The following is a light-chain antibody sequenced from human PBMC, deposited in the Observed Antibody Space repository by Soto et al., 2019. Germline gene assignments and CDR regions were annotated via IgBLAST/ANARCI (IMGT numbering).Light chain of an antibody. V-gene: IGLV2-11*01. Sequence: QSALTQRHSVSGSPGQSVAISCTGTSSDVGGYNYVSWYQQHPGKAPKLMIYDVSKRPSGVPDRFSGSKSGNTASLTISGLQAEDEADYYCCSYAGSYSYVLGTGTKVTVL. CDR1: SSDVGGYNY. CDR2: DVS. J-gene: IGLJ1*01. CDR3: CSYAGSYSYV.